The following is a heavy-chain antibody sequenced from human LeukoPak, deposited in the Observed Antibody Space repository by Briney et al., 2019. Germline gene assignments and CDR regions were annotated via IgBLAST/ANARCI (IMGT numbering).Heavy chain of an antibody. J-gene: IGHJ3*02. CDR2: INPNSGGT. CDR3: ARDCGGSPGALTGDRFDAFDI. V-gene: IGHV1-2*02. CDR1: GYTFTGYY. D-gene: IGHD7-27*01. Sequence: ASVKVSCKASGYTFTGYYMHWVRQAPGQGLEWMGWINPNSGGTNYAQKFQGRVTMTRDTSISTAYMELSRLRSDDTAVYYCARDCGGSPGALTGDRFDAFDIWGQGTMVTVSS.